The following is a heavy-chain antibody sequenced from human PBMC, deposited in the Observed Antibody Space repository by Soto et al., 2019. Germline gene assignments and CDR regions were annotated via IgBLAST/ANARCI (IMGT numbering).Heavy chain of an antibody. J-gene: IGHJ4*02. CDR1: DGSISNFY. CDR3: ARAPMVLTRSYFDS. D-gene: IGHD3-22*01. Sequence: SETLSLTCTVSDGSISNFYWSWIRQPPGKGLEWIGYISSSGNTNYNPSLKSRVSISVDTSKNQFSLNLTSVTAADTAVYYCARAPMVLTRSYFDSWGQGTPGTVSS. CDR2: ISSSGNT. V-gene: IGHV4-59*01.